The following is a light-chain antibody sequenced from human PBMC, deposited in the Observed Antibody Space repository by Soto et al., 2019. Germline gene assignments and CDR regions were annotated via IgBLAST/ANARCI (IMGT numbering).Light chain of an antibody. CDR2: DVS. CDR3: SSYTSSSTRV. Sequence: QSALTQPASVSGSPGQSITISCTGTSSDVGGYNYVSWYQQHPGKAPNLMIYDVSNRPSGVSNRFSGSKSGNTASLTISGLQAEDEGDYYCSSYTSSSTRVFGTGTKVTVL. J-gene: IGLJ1*01. V-gene: IGLV2-14*01. CDR1: SSDVGGYNY.